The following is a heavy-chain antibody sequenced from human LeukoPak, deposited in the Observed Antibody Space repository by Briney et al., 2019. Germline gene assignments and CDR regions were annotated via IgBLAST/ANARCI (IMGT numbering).Heavy chain of an antibody. D-gene: IGHD3-10*02. CDR3: AELGITMIGGV. CDR1: GFTFGTYW. J-gene: IGHJ6*04. CDR2: INSDGGTT. Sequence: GGSLRLSCGASGFTFGTYWMHWVRQAPGKGRVWVSGINSDGGTTTYADSVKGRFTISRDNAKNSLYLQMNSLRAEDTAVYYCAELGITMIGGVWGKGTTVTISS. V-gene: IGHV3-74*01.